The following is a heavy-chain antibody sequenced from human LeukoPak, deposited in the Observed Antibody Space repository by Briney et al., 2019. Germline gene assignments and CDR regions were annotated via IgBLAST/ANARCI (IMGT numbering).Heavy chain of an antibody. CDR3: ARGTRYGDYPFDY. V-gene: IGHV4-30-4*08. CDR1: GGSISSSSYY. D-gene: IGHD4-17*01. Sequence: SETLSLTCTVSGGSISSSSYYWGWIRQPPGKGLEWIGYIYYSGSTYYNPSLKSRVTISVDTSKNQFSLKLSSVTAADTAVYYCARGTRYGDYPFDYWGQGTLVTVSS. J-gene: IGHJ4*02. CDR2: IYYSGST.